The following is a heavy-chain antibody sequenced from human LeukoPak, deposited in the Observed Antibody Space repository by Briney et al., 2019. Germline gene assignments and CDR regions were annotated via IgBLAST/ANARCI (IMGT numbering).Heavy chain of an antibody. D-gene: IGHD6-19*01. V-gene: IGHV4-39*01. J-gene: IGHJ6*03. Sequence: PSETLSLTCTVSGGSISSSSYYWGWIRQPPGKGLEWIGSIYYSGSTYYNPSLKSRVTISVDTSKNQFSLKLSSVTAADTAVYYCARIYSSGWYYYYYYMDVWGKGTTVTVSS. CDR3: ARIYSSGWYYYYYYMDV. CDR2: IYYSGST. CDR1: GGSISSSSYY.